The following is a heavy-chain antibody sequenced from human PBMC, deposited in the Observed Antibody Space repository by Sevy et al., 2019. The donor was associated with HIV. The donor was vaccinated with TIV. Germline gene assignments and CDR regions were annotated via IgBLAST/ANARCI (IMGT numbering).Heavy chain of an antibody. Sequence: SETLSLTCTVSGGSISSSSYYWGWIRQPPGKGLEWIGSIYNSGSTYYNPSLKSRVTISVDTSKNQFSLKLSAVTAADTAVYYCARLRFLGYFDYWGQGTLVTVSS. CDR1: GGSISSSSYY. V-gene: IGHV4-39*01. D-gene: IGHD3-3*01. CDR2: IYNSGST. J-gene: IGHJ4*02. CDR3: ARLRFLGYFDY.